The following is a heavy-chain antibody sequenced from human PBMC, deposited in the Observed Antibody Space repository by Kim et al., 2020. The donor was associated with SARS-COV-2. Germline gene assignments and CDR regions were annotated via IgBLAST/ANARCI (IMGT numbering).Heavy chain of an antibody. V-gene: IGHV4-59*01. CDR2: IYYSGST. CDR1: GGSISSYY. D-gene: IGHD1-26*01. J-gene: IGHJ6*02. Sequence: SETLSLTCTVSGGSISSYYWSWIRQPPGKGLEWIGYIYYSGSTNYNPSLKSRVTISVDTSKNQFSLKLSSVTAADTAVYYCARDGPVGATGGYYYYGMDVWGQGTTVTVSS. CDR3: ARDGPVGATGGYYYYGMDV.